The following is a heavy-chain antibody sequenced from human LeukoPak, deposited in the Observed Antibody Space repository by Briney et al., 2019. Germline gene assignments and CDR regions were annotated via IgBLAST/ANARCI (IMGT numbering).Heavy chain of an antibody. Sequence: GRSLRLSCAASGFLFDTYAMHWVRQAPGKGLEWVAVISHNGKDQYYADAAKGRFTISRDNSKNTLFLQTTSLRPEDTAVYYCAKFEGGLLWFGELGTFDAWGQGTMVIVSS. CDR3: AKFEGGLLWFGELGTFDA. V-gene: IGHV3-30*18. J-gene: IGHJ3*01. CDR1: GFLFDTYA. CDR2: ISHNGKDQ. D-gene: IGHD3-10*01.